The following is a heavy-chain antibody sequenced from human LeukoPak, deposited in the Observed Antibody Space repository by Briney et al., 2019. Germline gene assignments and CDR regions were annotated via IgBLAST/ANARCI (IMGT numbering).Heavy chain of an antibody. D-gene: IGHD1-1*01. V-gene: IGHV1-46*01. Sequence: ASVTVSCTASGYTFTSYYMHWVRQAPGQGLEWMGIINPSGGSTSYAQKFQGRVTMTRDTSTSTVYMELSSLRSEDTAVYYCARDQESYIRPSLQFDYWGQGTLVTVSS. CDR3: ARDQESYIRPSLQFDY. J-gene: IGHJ4*02. CDR1: GYTFTSYY. CDR2: INPSGGST.